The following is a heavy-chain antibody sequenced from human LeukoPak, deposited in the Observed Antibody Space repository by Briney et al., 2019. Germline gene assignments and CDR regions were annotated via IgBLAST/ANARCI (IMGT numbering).Heavy chain of an antibody. D-gene: IGHD6-13*01. J-gene: IGHJ4*02. CDR2: IWYDGSNK. CDR3: AILPGYSSSWYVDY. CDR1: GFTFSSYG. V-gene: IGHV3-33*01. Sequence: PGGSLRLSCAASGFTFSSYGMHWVRQVPGKGLEWVAVIWYDGSNKYYADSVKGRFTISRDNSKNTLYLQMNSLRAEDTAVYYCAILPGYSSSWYVDYWGQGTLVTVSS.